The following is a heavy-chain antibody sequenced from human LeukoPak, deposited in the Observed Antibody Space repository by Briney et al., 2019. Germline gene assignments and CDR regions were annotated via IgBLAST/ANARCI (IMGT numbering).Heavy chain of an antibody. V-gene: IGHV4-38-2*01. CDR3: ARVTYVDDMLYQYFDY. CDR2: IFHSGNS. D-gene: IGHD4-17*01. CDR1: SYSISSDSY. J-gene: IGHJ4*02. Sequence: PSETLSLTCAVSSYSISSDSYWGCIRQSPGKGLEWVGSIFHSGNSYYNPSLKSRLTMSVDTTKNQFSLKLTSVTAADTALYYCARVTYVDDMLYQYFDYWGQGILVTVSS.